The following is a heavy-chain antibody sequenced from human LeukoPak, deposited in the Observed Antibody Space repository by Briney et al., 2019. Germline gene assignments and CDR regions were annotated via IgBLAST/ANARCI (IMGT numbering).Heavy chain of an antibody. CDR1: GFTFSSYG. CDR2: IWYDGSNK. D-gene: IGHD6-13*01. Sequence: PGGSLRLSCAASGFTFSSYGMHWVRQAPGKGLEWVAVIWYDGSNKFYADSVKGRFTISRDNSKNTLYLQMNSLRAEDTAVYYCAGAAAGTIGENNWGQGTLVTVSS. CDR3: AGAAAGTIGENN. J-gene: IGHJ4*02. V-gene: IGHV3-33*01.